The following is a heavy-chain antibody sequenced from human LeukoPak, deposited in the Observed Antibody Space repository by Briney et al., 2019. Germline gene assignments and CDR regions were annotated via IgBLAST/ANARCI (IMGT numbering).Heavy chain of an antibody. CDR3: ARGVVPAALFDY. CDR1: GGSISSYY. V-gene: IGHV4-59*01. D-gene: IGHD2-2*01. Sequence: SSETLSLTCTVSGGSISSYYWSWIRKPPGKGLEWIGYIYYSGSTNYNPSLKSRVTISVDTSKNQFSLKLSSVTAADTAVYYCARGVVPAALFDYWGQGTLVTVSS. J-gene: IGHJ4*02. CDR2: IYYSGST.